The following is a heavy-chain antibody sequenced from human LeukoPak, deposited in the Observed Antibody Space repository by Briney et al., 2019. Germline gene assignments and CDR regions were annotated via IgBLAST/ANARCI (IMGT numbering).Heavy chain of an antibody. J-gene: IGHJ4*02. V-gene: IGHV1-2*02. Sequence: ASVKVSCKASGYTFTSYYMHWVRQAPGQGLEWMGWINLSSGGTNYAQKFQGRVTMTRDTSISTAYMELSRLRSGDTAVYYCARSPDILTGENFDYWGQGTLVTVSS. CDR3: ARSPDILTGENFDY. CDR2: INLSSGGT. D-gene: IGHD3-9*01. CDR1: GYTFTSYY.